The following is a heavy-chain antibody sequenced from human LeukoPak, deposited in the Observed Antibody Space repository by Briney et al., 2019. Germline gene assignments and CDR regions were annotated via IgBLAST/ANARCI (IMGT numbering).Heavy chain of an antibody. Sequence: SETLSLSCTVSGYSISSYYWSWIRQPPGKGLEWIGYIYYSGSTNYNPSLKSRVTISVDTSKNQFSLKLSSVTAADTAIYYCARGVGHEENWFDPWGQGTLVTVSS. CDR2: IYYSGST. V-gene: IGHV4-59*01. CDR1: GYSISSYY. J-gene: IGHJ5*02. CDR3: ARGVGHEENWFDP. D-gene: IGHD1-26*01.